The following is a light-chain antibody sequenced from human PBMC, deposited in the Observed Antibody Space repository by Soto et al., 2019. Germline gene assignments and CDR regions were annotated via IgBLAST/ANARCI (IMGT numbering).Light chain of an antibody. J-gene: IGKJ5*01. Sequence: EIVMTQSPATLSVSPGERATLSCRASQSVRGNLAWYQQKPGQSPRRLIYGASSRATGIPARFSGSGSGTEFTLTISSLQSEDFAVYYCQQYNNWPFITFGQGTRLEIK. CDR2: GAS. CDR3: QQYNNWPFIT. V-gene: IGKV3-15*01. CDR1: QSVRGN.